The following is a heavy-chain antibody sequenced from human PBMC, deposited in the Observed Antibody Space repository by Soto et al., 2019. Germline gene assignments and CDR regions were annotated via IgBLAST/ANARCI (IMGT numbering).Heavy chain of an antibody. Sequence: EVQLLESGGGLLQPGGSLRLSCAASGFMFSNYTMTWVRHVPGKGLEWVSSIGDSGITTFYADSVKGRFTISRDNSKNTLYLQMNSLRVEDTAMYYCAKGASWKYFDPWGQGTLVTVSS. D-gene: IGHD1-7*01. CDR2: IGDSGITT. CDR3: AKGASWKYFDP. V-gene: IGHV3-23*01. CDR1: GFMFSNYT. J-gene: IGHJ5*01.